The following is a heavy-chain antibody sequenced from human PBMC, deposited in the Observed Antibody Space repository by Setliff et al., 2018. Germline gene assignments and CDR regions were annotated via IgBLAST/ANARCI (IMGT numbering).Heavy chain of an antibody. CDR1: GGTFTYYY. D-gene: IGHD1-1*01. J-gene: IGHJ4*02. Sequence: LTCAASGGTFTYYYWTWIRQAPGKGLEWIGEINHSGSTNYNPSLKSRVSISVDTSKNQFSLKLSSVTAADTAVYYCARDRGSNNSPEDFDYWGLGTLVTVSS. CDR3: ARDRGSNNSPEDFDY. V-gene: IGHV4-34*01. CDR2: INHSGST.